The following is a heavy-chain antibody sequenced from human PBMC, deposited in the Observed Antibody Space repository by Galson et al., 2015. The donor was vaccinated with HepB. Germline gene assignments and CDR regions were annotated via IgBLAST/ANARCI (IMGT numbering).Heavy chain of an antibody. CDR2: ISGSGDNT. D-gene: IGHD1-26*01. V-gene: IGHV3-23*01. CDR1: GFTFSSSA. J-gene: IGHJ4*02. CDR3: TNGGAIVREALEY. Sequence: SLRLSCAASGFTFSSSAMSWVRQAPGKGLEWVSAISGSGDNTYYADSVKGRFTISRDNSKNTLYLQMNSLSAEDTAVYYCTNGGAIVREALEYWGQGTLVTVSS.